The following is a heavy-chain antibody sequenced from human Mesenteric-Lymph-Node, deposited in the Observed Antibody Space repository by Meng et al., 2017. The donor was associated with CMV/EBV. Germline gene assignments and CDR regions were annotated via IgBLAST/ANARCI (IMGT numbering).Heavy chain of an antibody. Sequence: ASVKVSCKASGYTFTSYGISWVRQAPGQGLEWMGWISAYNGNTNYAQKLQGRVTMTTDTSTSTAYMELRSLRSDDTAVYYCARDRVLMVYASSGGGGMDVWGQGTTVTVSS. CDR3: ARDRVLMVYASSGGGGMDV. CDR1: GYTFTSYG. V-gene: IGHV1-18*01. CDR2: ISAYNGNT. D-gene: IGHD2-8*01. J-gene: IGHJ6*02.